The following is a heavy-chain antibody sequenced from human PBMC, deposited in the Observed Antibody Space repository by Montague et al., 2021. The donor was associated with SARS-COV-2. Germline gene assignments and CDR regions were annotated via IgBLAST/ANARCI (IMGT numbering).Heavy chain of an antibody. CDR3: ARWISRLRGVDE. Sequence: SETLSLTCAVYGGSFSGYYWTWIRQAPGKGLEWIGEITHRGSTTYNPSLESRVTISVDTSKKQFSLKLRSVTAADTAVYYCARWISRLRGVDEWSQGTLVTVSS. CDR2: ITHRGST. CDR1: GGSFSGYY. D-gene: IGHD3-10*01. J-gene: IGHJ4*02. V-gene: IGHV4-34*01.